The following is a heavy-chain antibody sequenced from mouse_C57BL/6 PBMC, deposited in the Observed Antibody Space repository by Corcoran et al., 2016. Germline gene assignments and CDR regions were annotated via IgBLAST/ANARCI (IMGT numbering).Heavy chain of an antibody. CDR2: INTYSGVP. CDR3: ARFVGYDGYYGYVDV. V-gene: IGHV9-3*01. CDR1: GYTFTTYG. Sequence: QIQLVQSGPELKKPGETVKISCKASGYTFTTYGMSWVKQAPGKGLKWMGWINTYSGVPTYADDFKGRFAFSLETSASTAYLQINNLKNEDTATYFCARFVGYDGYYGYVDVWGTGTTVTVSS. D-gene: IGHD2-3*01. J-gene: IGHJ1*03.